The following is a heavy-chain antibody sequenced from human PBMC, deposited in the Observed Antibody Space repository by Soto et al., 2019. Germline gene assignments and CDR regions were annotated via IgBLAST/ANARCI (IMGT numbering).Heavy chain of an antibody. CDR3: AIQLPWVQRGYYFDY. J-gene: IGHJ4*02. CDR1: GGSISSSSYY. V-gene: IGHV4-39*01. Sequence: SETLSLTCTVSGGSISSSSYYWGWIRQPPGKGLEWIGSIYYSGSTYYNPSLKSRVTISVDTSKNQFSLKLSSVTAADTAVYCFAIQLPWVQRGYYFDYWGQGTLVTVSS. D-gene: IGHD6-25*01. CDR2: IYYSGST.